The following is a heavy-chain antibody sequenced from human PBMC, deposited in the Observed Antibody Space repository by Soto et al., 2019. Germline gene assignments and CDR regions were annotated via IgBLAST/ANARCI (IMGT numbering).Heavy chain of an antibody. CDR2: ISSSSSYI. D-gene: IGHD3-10*01. Sequence: PGGSLRLSCAAAGFTFSSHGMNWVRQTTGKGLEWVSSISSSSSYIYYADSVKGRFTISRDNAKNSLYLQMSSLRAEDTAVYYCARAGDYYGSGSYYLYYYYYMDVWGKGTTVTVSS. J-gene: IGHJ6*03. CDR3: ARAGDYYGSGSYYLYYYYYMDV. CDR1: GFTFSSHG. V-gene: IGHV3-21*01.